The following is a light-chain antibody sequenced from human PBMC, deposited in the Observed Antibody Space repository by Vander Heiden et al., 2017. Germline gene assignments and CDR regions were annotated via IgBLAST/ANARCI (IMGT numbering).Light chain of an antibody. CDR3: QQYGNSVA. Sequence: ESVLTQSPGTLSLSPGEGATLSCRDSKFVIHDYVAWYQQKPGQAPKLLIFGASSTATGIPDRFSGSGSGTDFTLTIARLEPEDFAVYYCQQYGNSVAFGQGTKVEIK. CDR2: GAS. V-gene: IGKV3-20*01. J-gene: IGKJ1*01. CDR1: KFVIHDY.